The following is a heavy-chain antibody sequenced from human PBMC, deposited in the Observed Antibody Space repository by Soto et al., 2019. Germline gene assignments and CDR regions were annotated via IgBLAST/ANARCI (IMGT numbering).Heavy chain of an antibody. J-gene: IGHJ6*02. D-gene: IGHD6-19*01. CDR2: IYPGDSDT. Sequence: EVQLVQSGAEMKKPGETLKISCKASGYSFTTYWIGWVRQMPGKGLERMGIIYPGDSDTKYSPSLQGQVTISADTSITTAYLQWTSLKASDTAMYYCARSRRGAYSSGWYSPSGYYNYGIDVWGQGTKVTVSS. V-gene: IGHV5-51*01. CDR1: GYSFTTYW. CDR3: ARSRRGAYSSGWYSPSGYYNYGIDV.